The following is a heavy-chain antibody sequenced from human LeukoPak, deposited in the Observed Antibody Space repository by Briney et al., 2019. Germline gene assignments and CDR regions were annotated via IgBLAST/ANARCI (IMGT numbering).Heavy chain of an antibody. J-gene: IGHJ6*02. V-gene: IGHV3-30-3*01. CDR3: AREIGDYDFWSGTRGNGMDV. CDR1: GFTFSSYA. CDR2: ISYVETSK. Sequence: GGSLRLSCAASGFTFSSYAMHWVRQAPGRGLEWVAVISYVETSKYYADSVKGRFTISRDNSKNMVYLQMNSLRAEDTAVYYCAREIGDYDFWSGTRGNGMDVWGQGTTVTVSS. D-gene: IGHD3-3*01.